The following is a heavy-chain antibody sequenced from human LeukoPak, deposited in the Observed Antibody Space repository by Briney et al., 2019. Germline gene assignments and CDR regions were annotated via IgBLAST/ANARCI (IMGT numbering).Heavy chain of an antibody. D-gene: IGHD2/OR15-2a*01. CDR2: ISSSSSYI. CDR1: GFTFSSYS. J-gene: IGHJ4*02. V-gene: IGHV3-21*04. CDR3: VSRGDPSIFYYFDF. Sequence: PGGSLRLSCAASGFTFSSYSMNWVRQAPGKGLEWVSSISSSSSYIYYADSVKGRFTISRDNAKNTLYLHMNSLRADDTAVYYCVSRGDPSIFYYFDFWGQGTLVTVSS.